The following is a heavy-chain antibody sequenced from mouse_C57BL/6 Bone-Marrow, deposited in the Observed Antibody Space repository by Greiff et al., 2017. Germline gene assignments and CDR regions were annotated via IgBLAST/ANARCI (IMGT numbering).Heavy chain of an antibody. D-gene: IGHD1-1*01. CDR3: ARMRDYGSSYGYFDV. V-gene: IGHV8-8*01. CDR1: GFSLSTFGMG. Sequence: QVTLKVSGPGILQPSQTLSLTCSFSGFSLSTFGMGVGWIRQPSGKGLEWLAHIWWDDDKYYNPALKSRLTISKDTSKNQIFLKNANVDTADTATYYSARMRDYGSSYGYFDVWGTGTTVTVSS. J-gene: IGHJ1*03. CDR2: IWWDDDK.